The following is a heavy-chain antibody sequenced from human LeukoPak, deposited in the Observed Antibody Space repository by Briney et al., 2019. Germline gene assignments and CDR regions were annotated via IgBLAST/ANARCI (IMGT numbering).Heavy chain of an antibody. J-gene: IGHJ4*02. V-gene: IGHV3-30*02. CDR2: IHYDGSDK. CDR3: AKDLGNSFDY. CDR1: GFTFSGYG. Sequence: PGGSLRLSCAASGFTFSGYGMHWVRQAPGKGLEWVAFIHYDGSDKYYADSVKGRFTISRDNSKNTLYLQMNSLRAEDKAVYYCAKDLGNSFDYWGQGILVTVSS. D-gene: IGHD4-23*01.